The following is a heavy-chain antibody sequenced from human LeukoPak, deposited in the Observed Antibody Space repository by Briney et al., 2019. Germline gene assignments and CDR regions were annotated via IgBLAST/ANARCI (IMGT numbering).Heavy chain of an antibody. CDR2: IYTSGST. CDR3: ARVNPLGVYYFDY. J-gene: IGHJ4*02. CDR1: GGSISSGSYY. V-gene: IGHV4-61*02. Sequence: SQTLSLTCTVSGGSISSGSYYWSWIRQPAGKGLEWIGRIYTSGSTNYNPSLKSRVTISVDTSKNQFSLKLSSVTAADTAVYYCARVNPLGVYYFDYWGQGTLVTVSS. D-gene: IGHD3-10*01.